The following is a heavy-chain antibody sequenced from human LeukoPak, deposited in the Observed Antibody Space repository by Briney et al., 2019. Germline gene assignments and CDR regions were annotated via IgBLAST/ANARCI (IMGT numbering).Heavy chain of an antibody. V-gene: IGHV4-59*13. CDR2: IYYSGST. CDR1: GGSISSYY. D-gene: IGHD3-10*01. J-gene: IGHJ3*02. CDR3: AREIRYYYGSGSYYNGAFDI. Sequence: SETLSLTRTVSGGSISSYYWSWIRQPPGKGLEWIGYIYYSGSTNYNPSLKSRVTISVDTSKNQFSLKLSSVTAADTAVYYCAREIRYYYGSGSYYNGAFDIWGQGTIVTVSS.